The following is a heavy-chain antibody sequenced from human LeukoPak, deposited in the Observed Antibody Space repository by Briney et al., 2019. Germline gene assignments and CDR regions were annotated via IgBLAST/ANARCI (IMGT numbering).Heavy chain of an antibody. V-gene: IGHV3-23*01. J-gene: IGHJ4*02. CDR3: AKGGGSSCYSPSDY. CDR2: ISGSGTDT. CDR1: GFTFSSYA. Sequence: GGSLRLSCGGSGFTFSSYAMSWVRHAPGKGLEWVSAISGSGTDTFYANSVKGRFTISRDNPKNTLYLQMNSLRAEDTAVYYCAKGGGSSCYSPSDYWGQGTLVTVSS. D-gene: IGHD2-15*01.